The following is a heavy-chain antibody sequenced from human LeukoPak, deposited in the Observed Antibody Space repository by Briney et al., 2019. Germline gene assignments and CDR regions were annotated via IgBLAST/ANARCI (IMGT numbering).Heavy chain of an antibody. D-gene: IGHD5-12*01. CDR3: ARSGYGACFDY. J-gene: IGHJ4*02. V-gene: IGHV4-30-4*08. CDR2: IYYSGST. Sequence: SETLSLTCTVSGGSISSGDYYWSWIRQPPGKGLEWIGYIYYSGSTYYNPSLKSRVTISVDTSKNQFSLKLSSLTAADTAVYYCARSGYGACFDYWGQGTLVTVSS. CDR1: GGSISSGDYY.